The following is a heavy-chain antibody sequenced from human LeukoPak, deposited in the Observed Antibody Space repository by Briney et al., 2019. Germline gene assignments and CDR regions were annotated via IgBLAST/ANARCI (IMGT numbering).Heavy chain of an antibody. V-gene: IGHV3-21*01. Sequence: GGSLRLSCAASRFTFSSYSMNWVRQAPGKGLEWVSSISSSSSYIYYADSVKGRFTISRDNAENSLYLQMNSLRAEDTAVYYCARALVRGVLDYWGQGTLVTVSS. J-gene: IGHJ4*02. D-gene: IGHD3-10*01. CDR2: ISSSSSYI. CDR3: ARALVRGVLDY. CDR1: RFTFSSYS.